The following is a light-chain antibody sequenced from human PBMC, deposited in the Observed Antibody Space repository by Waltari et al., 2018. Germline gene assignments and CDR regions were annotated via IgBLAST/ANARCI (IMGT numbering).Light chain of an antibody. CDR1: QSVRSY. CDR2: EAS. J-gene: IGKJ5*01. CDR3: QQRNSWPIT. Sequence: EIVLTQSPATLSLSPGERATLSCRASQSVRSYLGWYQQKPGQAPRPVIYEASNRATGSPARFSGGGSATDFTLTISSLEPEDFAVYYCQQRNSWPITFGQGTRLEIK. V-gene: IGKV3-11*01.